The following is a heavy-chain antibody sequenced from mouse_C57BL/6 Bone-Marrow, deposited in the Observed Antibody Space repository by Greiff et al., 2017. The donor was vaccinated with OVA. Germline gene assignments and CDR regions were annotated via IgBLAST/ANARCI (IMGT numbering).Heavy chain of an antibody. CDR1: GYTFTSYW. V-gene: IGHV1-61*01. D-gene: IGHD2-4*01. J-gene: IGHJ1*03. CDR2: IYPYDSET. Sequence: QVQLQQPGAELVRPGSSVKLSCKASGYTFTSYWMDWVKQRPGQGLEWIGNIYPYDSETHYNQKFKDKATLTVDKSSSTAYMQLSSLTSEDSAVYYCARPPLRLRWSFDFWGKGTSVTVSS. CDR3: ARPPLRLRWSFDF.